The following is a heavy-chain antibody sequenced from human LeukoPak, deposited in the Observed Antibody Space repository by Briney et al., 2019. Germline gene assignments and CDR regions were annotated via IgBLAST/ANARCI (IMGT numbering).Heavy chain of an antibody. V-gene: IGHV4-34*01. J-gene: IGHJ6*04. CDR1: GGSFSGYY. CDR3: ARGFLRSGSPTLDV. Sequence: SETLSLTCAVYGGSFSGYYWSWIRQPPGKGLEWIGEINHSGSTNYNPSLKSRVTISVDTSKNQFSLKLSSVTAADTAVYYCARGFLRSGSPTLDVWGKGTTVTASS. CDR2: INHSGST. D-gene: IGHD3-10*01.